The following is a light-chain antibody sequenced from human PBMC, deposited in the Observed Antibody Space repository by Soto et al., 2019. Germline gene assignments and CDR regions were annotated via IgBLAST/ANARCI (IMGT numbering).Light chain of an antibody. Sequence: EIVLTQSPGTLSFFPGERATLSCRASRSVTNNYLAWHQQKPGQTPRLLIYDASSRATGIPDRFSGSGSGTDFTLTISRLEPEDFAVYYCQQRSNWPPVTFGGGTKVDIK. CDR3: QQRSNWPPVT. CDR2: DAS. V-gene: IGKV3D-20*02. J-gene: IGKJ4*01. CDR1: RSVTNNY.